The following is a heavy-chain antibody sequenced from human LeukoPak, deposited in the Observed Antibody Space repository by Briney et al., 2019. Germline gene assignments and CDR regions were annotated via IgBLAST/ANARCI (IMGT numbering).Heavy chain of an antibody. J-gene: IGHJ6*02. D-gene: IGHD2-21*02. CDR1: GGSISSGGYY. CDR3: ARAYCGGDCYFYYYYGMDV. V-gene: IGHV4-31*03. CDR2: IYYSGST. Sequence: SQTLSLTCTVSGGSISSGGYYWSWIRQHPGKGLEWIGYIYYSGSTYYNPPLKSRVTISVDTSKNQFSLKLSSVTAADTAVYYCARAYCGGDCYFYYYYGMDVWGQGTTVTVSS.